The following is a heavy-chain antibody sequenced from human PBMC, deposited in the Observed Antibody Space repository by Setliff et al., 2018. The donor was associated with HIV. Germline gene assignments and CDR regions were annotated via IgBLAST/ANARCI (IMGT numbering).Heavy chain of an antibody. Sequence: ASVKVSCKASGYTFNNYAMNWVRQAPGQGLELMGWINTNTGNPTYAQGFTGRFVFSLDTSVSTAYLQISSLKAEDTAVYFCARDLKRPNSNFWGGYPIPFDSWGQGTLV. J-gene: IGHJ4*02. D-gene: IGHD3-3*01. CDR2: INTNTGNP. CDR3: ARDLKRPNSNFWGGYPIPFDS. CDR1: GYTFNNYA. V-gene: IGHV7-4-1*02.